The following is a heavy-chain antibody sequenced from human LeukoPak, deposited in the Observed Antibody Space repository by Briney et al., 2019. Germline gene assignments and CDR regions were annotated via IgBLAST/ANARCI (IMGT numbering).Heavy chain of an antibody. J-gene: IGHJ6*04. CDR2: ISSSGGST. Sequence: GGSLRLSCEASGFTFKYYAMTWVRQAPGKGLEWVSDISSSGGSTKYADSVKGRFTISRDNSKSTLYLQMNSLRAEDTAVYYCARDGTVDVWGKGTTVTVSS. CDR1: GFTFKYYA. CDR3: ARDGTVDV. V-gene: IGHV3-23*01. D-gene: IGHD1-26*01.